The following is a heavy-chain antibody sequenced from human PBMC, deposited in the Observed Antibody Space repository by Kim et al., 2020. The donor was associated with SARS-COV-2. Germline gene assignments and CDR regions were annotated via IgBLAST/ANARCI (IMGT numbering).Heavy chain of an antibody. V-gene: IGHV1-46*01. D-gene: IGHD6-19*01. Sequence: QKFQSRVTMTRDTSTSTVYMELSSLRSEDTAVYYCARDQYSSGWSPTYDYWGQGTLVTVSS. CDR3: ARDQYSSGWSPTYDY. J-gene: IGHJ4*02.